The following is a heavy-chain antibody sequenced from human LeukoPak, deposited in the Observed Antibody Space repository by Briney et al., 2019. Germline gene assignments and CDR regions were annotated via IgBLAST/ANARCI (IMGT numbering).Heavy chain of an antibody. CDR1: GYTFTSYD. CDR2: MNPNSGNT. V-gene: IGHV1-8*01. CDR3: AVLRYFGWSPRWSENYYYGMDV. D-gene: IGHD3-9*01. Sequence: ASVKVSCKASGYTFTSYDINWVRQATGQGLEWMGWMNPNSGNTGYAQKFQGRVTMTRNTSISTAYMELSSLRSEDTAVYYCAVLRYFGWSPRWSENYYYGMDVWGQGTTVTVSS. J-gene: IGHJ6*02.